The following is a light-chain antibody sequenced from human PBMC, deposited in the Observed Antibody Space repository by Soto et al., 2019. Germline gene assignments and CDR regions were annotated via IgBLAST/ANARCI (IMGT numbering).Light chain of an antibody. V-gene: IGKV1-5*01. CDR1: QSISSW. J-gene: IGKJ1*01. Sequence: IQMTQSPSSLSASVGDRVTITCRARQSISSWLALYQHKPGKAPKLLTYDASTLESGVPSRFSGTGSGTEFTFSITSLQPEDFGTYYCQQCYMGWTFGQGTKVDIK. CDR3: QQCYMGWT. CDR2: DAS.